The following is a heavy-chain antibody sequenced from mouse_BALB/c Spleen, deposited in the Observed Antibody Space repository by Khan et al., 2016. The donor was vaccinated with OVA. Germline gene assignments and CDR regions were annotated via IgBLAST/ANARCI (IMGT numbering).Heavy chain of an antibody. Sequence: QVQLQQPGAELVKPGASVKLSCKASGYTFTSYWMHWVKLRPGQGFEWIGEIHPNNGGTNYNEKFKRKAPMTVDKSSSTASMQLSSLPSEDSAVYCYSIVNYPYNAMDERGPGTSVTVSS. CDR1: GYTFTSYW. V-gene: IGHV1S81*02. CDR3: SIVNYPYNAMDE. D-gene: IGHD2-1*01. J-gene: IGHJ4*01. CDR2: IHPNNGGT.